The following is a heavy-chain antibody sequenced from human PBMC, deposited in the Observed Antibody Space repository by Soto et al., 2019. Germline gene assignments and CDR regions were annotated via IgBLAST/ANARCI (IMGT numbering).Heavy chain of an antibody. CDR2: IIPIFGTA. CDR3: ARGRGHYEDSSGRSSYWYFDL. CDR1: GGTFSSYA. Sequence: QVQLVQSGAEVKKPGSSVKVSCKASGGTFSSYAISWVRQAPGQGLEWMGGIIPIFGTANYAQKFQGRVTITADESTSTAYMELSSLRSEDTAVYYCARGRGHYEDSSGRSSYWYFDLWGRGTLVTVSS. D-gene: IGHD3-22*01. V-gene: IGHV1-69*01. J-gene: IGHJ2*01.